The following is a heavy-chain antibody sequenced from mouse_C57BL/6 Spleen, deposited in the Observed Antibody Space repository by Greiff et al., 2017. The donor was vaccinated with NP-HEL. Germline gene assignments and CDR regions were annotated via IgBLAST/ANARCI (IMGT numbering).Heavy chain of an antibody. V-gene: IGHV3-6*01. CDR1: GYSITSGYY. Sequence: EVKLMESGPGLVKPSQSLSLTCSVTGYSITSGYYWNWIRQFPGNKLEWMGYISYDGSNNYNPSLKNRISITRDTSKNQFFLKLNSVTTEDTATYYCARDGTGSHFDYWGRGTTLTVSS. CDR2: ISYDGSN. D-gene: IGHD4-1*01. CDR3: ARDGTGSHFDY. J-gene: IGHJ2*01.